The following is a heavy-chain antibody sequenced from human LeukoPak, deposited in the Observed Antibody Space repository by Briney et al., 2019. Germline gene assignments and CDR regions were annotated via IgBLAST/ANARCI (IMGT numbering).Heavy chain of an antibody. CDR1: GGSISSSNYY. CDR2: IYYGGTT. Sequence: SEILSLTCTVSGGSISSSNYYWGWIRQPPGKGLEWIGTIYYGGTTYYNPSLKSRVTISVDTSKNQFSLKLSSVTAADTAVYFCAGVRGIISRNWFDPWGHGTLVTVSS. V-gene: IGHV4-39*01. J-gene: IGHJ5*02. D-gene: IGHD3-10*01. CDR3: AGVRGIISRNWFDP.